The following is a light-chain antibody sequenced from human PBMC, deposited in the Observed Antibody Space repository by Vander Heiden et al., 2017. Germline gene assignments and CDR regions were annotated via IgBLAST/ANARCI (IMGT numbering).Light chain of an antibody. V-gene: IGKV1-9*01. CDR3: QQLNSYPFST. CDR2: AAS. J-gene: IGKJ4*01. CDR1: QGISSY. Sequence: DIQLTQSPSFLSASVGDRVTITCRASQGISSYLAWYQQKPGKAPKLLIYAASTLQSGVPSRFSGSGSGTEFTLTISSLQSEDFATYYCQQLNSYPFSTFGGGTKVEIK.